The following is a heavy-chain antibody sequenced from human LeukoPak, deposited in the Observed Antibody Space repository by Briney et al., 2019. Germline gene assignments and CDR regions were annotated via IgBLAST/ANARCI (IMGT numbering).Heavy chain of an antibody. V-gene: IGHV5-51*01. Sequence: GESLKISCKVSGYSFTSYCIGWVRQMPGKGLEWMGIIYPGDSGPTYSPSFQGQVTISVDKSINTAYLQWSSLQASDTAMYYCGMSGDRVPLQDDVFDVWGQGTMVTIS. D-gene: IGHD1-26*01. CDR3: GMSGDRVPLQDDVFDV. J-gene: IGHJ3*01. CDR2: IYPGDSGP. CDR1: GYSFTSYC.